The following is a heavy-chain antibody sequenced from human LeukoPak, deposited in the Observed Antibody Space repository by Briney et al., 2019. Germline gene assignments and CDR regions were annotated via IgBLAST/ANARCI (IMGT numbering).Heavy chain of an antibody. J-gene: IGHJ4*01. D-gene: IGHD3-10*01. V-gene: IGHV3-33*01. CDR3: ARDFYVGSKSYYIGY. CDR1: GFTFSSYY. Sequence: GGSLRLSCAASGFTFSSYYMHWVRQAPGKGLEWVTDIWYDGSNKYYADSVKGRLTISRDNSKHTLYLQMNSLRAEDTAVYYCARDFYVGSKSYYIGYWGHGTLVTVSS. CDR2: IWYDGSNK.